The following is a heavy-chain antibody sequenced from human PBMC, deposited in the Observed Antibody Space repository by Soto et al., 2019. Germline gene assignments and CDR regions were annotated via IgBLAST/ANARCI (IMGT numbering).Heavy chain of an antibody. CDR1: GGSFSGYY. V-gene: IGHV4-34*01. CDR2: INHSGST. J-gene: IGHJ5*02. Sequence: QVQLQQWGAGLLKPSETLSLTCAVYGGSFSGYYWSWIRQPPGKGLEWIGEINHSGSTNYNPSLKSRVTISVDTTKNHFSLKLSSVTAADTAVYYCARGGIVGATTWGQGTLVTVSS. D-gene: IGHD1-26*01. CDR3: ARGGIVGATT.